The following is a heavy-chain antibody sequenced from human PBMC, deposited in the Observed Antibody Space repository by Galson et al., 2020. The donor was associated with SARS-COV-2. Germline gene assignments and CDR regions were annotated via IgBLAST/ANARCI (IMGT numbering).Heavy chain of an antibody. CDR2: IRNNGGST. CDR1: GFTFSSYA. V-gene: IGHV3-23*01. CDR3: ARVKGDQLFHWYFDL. J-gene: IGHJ2*01. D-gene: IGHD2-2*01. Sequence: TGGSLSLSCAASGFTFSSYAMSWVRQAPGKGLEWVSGIRNNGGSTYYAASVKGRLSISRDNSKKTVYLEMNNLRAEDTAVYYCARVKGDQLFHWYFDLWGRGTLVTVSS.